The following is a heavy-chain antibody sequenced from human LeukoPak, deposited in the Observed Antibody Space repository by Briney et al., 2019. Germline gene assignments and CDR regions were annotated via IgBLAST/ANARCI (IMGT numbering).Heavy chain of an antibody. D-gene: IGHD2-8*01. CDR2: IWYDGSNK. Sequence: GRSLRLSCAASGFTFSSYGMHWVRQAPGKGLEWVAVIWYDGSNKYYADSVKGRFTISRDNSKNTLYLQMNSLRAEDTAVYYCARDNGVTGAFDIWGQGTTVTVSS. CDR1: GFTFSSYG. CDR3: ARDNGVTGAFDI. V-gene: IGHV3-33*01. J-gene: IGHJ3*02.